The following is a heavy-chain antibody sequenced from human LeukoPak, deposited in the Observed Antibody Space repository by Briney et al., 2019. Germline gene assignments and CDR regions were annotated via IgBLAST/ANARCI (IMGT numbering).Heavy chain of an antibody. CDR3: ARDAPHTAMVSYYYYMDV. CDR1: GGSISSYY. V-gene: IGHV4-59*01. CDR2: IYYSGST. D-gene: IGHD5-18*01. J-gene: IGHJ6*03. Sequence: SETLSLTCTVSGGSISSYYWSWIRQPPGKGLEWIGYIYYSGSTNYNPSLKSRVTISVDTSKNQFSLKLSSVTAADTAVYYCARDAPHTAMVSYYYYMDVWGKGTTVTVSS.